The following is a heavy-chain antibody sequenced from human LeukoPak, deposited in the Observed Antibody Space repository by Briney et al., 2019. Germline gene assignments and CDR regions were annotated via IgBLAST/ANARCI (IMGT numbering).Heavy chain of an antibody. J-gene: IGHJ6*02. D-gene: IGHD4-17*01. CDR2: IIPIFGTA. CDR1: GGTFSSYA. Sequence: SVKVSCKASGGTFSSYAIRWVRQAPGQGLEWMGGIIPIFGTANYAQKFQGGVTITADESTSTAYMELSSLRSEDTAVYYCASGGYGDYDYYYYGMDVWGQGTTVTVSS. V-gene: IGHV1-69*13. CDR3: ASGGYGDYDYYYYGMDV.